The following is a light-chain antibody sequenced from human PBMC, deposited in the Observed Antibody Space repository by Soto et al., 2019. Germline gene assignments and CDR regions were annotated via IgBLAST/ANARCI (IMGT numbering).Light chain of an antibody. CDR1: QSLYNSF. CDR3: QQYGSPPHT. Sequence: EIVLTQSPGTLSLSPGERATLSCRASQSLYNSFLAWYQQKPGQTPRLLFNAVSNRATGVPDRFSGSGSGTDFTLTISRLEPEDFAVYYCQQYGSPPHTFGQGTKVEI. V-gene: IGKV3-20*01. J-gene: IGKJ2*01. CDR2: AVS.